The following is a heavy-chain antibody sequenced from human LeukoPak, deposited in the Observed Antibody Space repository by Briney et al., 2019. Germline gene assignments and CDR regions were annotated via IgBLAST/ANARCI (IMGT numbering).Heavy chain of an antibody. D-gene: IGHD2-2*01. Sequence: ASVKVSCKASGYTFTSYYMHWVRQAPGQGLEWMGIINPSGGSTSYAQKFQGRVTMTRDMSTSTVYIELSSLRSDDTAVYYCARDRTKYCRSTSCPLDYWGQGTLVTVSS. CDR3: ARDRTKYCRSTSCPLDY. CDR1: GYTFTSYY. CDR2: INPSGGST. V-gene: IGHV1-46*01. J-gene: IGHJ4*02.